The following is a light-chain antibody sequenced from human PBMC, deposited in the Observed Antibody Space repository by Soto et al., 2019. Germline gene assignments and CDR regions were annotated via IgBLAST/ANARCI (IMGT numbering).Light chain of an antibody. CDR3: TSYTSRNTYV. V-gene: IGLV2-18*02. CDR1: SSDVGSYNH. Sequence: QSALTQPPSVSGSPGQSVTISCTGTSSDVGSYNHVSWYQQPPGTAPKLMIYEVSNRPSGVPDRFSGSKSGNTASLTISGLQVEDEADYYCTSYTSRNTYVFGTGTKVTVL. CDR2: EVS. J-gene: IGLJ1*01.